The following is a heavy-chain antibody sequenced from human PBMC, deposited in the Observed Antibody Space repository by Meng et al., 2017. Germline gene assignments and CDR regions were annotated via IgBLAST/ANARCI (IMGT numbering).Heavy chain of an antibody. CDR2: INHSGST. CDR1: GGSFSGYY. J-gene: IGHJ4*02. CDR3: ARSHSVTIVAFDY. V-gene: IGHV4-34*01. D-gene: IGHD4-17*01. Sequence: QVELEQGGAGLVEPSETLSLTCAVYGGSFSGYYWSRIRQPPGKGLEWIGEINHSGSTNYNPSLKSRVTMSLDTSKNQFSLRLSSVTAADTAVYYCARSHSVTIVAFDYWGQGTLVTVPS.